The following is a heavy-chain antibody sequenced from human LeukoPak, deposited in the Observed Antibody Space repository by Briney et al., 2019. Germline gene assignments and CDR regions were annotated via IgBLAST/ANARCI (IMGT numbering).Heavy chain of an antibody. CDR2: ISSSGSTI. CDR3: ARADGSGQRLLLGYYYYGMDV. D-gene: IGHD3-22*01. V-gene: IGHV3-48*03. J-gene: IGHJ6*02. Sequence: GGSLRLSCAASGFTFSSYEMNWVRQAPGKGLEWVSYISSSGSTIYYADSVKGRFTISRDNAKNSLYLQMNSLRAEDTAVYYCARADGSGQRLLLGYYYYGMDVWGQGTTVTVSS. CDR1: GFTFSSYE.